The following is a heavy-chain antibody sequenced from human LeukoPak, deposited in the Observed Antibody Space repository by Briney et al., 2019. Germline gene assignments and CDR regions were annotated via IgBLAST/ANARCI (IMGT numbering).Heavy chain of an antibody. J-gene: IGHJ4*02. CDR1: GFTFDDYA. CDR2: ISWDGGST. V-gene: IGHV3-43D*03. Sequence: GGSLRLSCAASGFTFDDYAMHWVRQAPGKGLEWVSLISWDGGSTYYADSVKGRFTISRDNSKNSLYLQMNSLRAEDTALYYCAKDSQYSSSWYEPDYWGQGTLVTVSS. CDR3: AKDSQYSSSWYEPDY. D-gene: IGHD6-13*01.